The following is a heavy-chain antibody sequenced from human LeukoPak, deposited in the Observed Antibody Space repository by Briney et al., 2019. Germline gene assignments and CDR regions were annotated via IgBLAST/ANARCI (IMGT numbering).Heavy chain of an antibody. CDR2: INTGSSVI. CDR1: GFTFSSYS. Sequence: HSGGSLRLSCAASGFTFSSYSVTWVRQPPGKGLEWVSYINTGSSVIHYAASVQGRFTISRDNAKNSLYLQMNSLRDDDTAVYYCARCLGDLRGDFDYWGQGTLVTVSS. V-gene: IGHV3-48*02. D-gene: IGHD5/OR15-5a*01. CDR3: ARCLGDLRGDFDY. J-gene: IGHJ4*02.